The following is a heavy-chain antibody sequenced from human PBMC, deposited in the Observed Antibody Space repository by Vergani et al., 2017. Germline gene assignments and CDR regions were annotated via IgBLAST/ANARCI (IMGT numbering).Heavy chain of an antibody. CDR1: GDSISSNNC. CDR2: ICHTEDT. CDR3: AVRPRVNLVGGEIVTKRTFDY. J-gene: IGHJ4*02. Sequence: QVQLQESGPGLVKPPGTLCLTCAVSGDSISSNNCWTWVRQPPGKGLEWIGEICHTEDTKYSPSLKSRVTVSVDESRNLFSLRLNSVTAADTAVYYCAVRPRVNLVGGEIVTKRTFDYWSQGSLVTVSS. V-gene: IGHV4-4*03. D-gene: IGHD3-10*01.